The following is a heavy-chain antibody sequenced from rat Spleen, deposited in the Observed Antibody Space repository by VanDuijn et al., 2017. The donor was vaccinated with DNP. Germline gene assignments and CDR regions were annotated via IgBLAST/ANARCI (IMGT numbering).Heavy chain of an antibody. V-gene: IGHV5-22*01. D-gene: IGHD4-3*01. CDR3: VRWNSGHFDY. CDR1: GFTFSDYY. Sequence: EVQLVESGGDLVQPGRSLKLSCAASGFTFSDYYMTWVRQAPTKGLEWVAYISYDGGSAHYGDSVKGRFTISRDNAKSTLYLQMNSLRSEDMATYYCVRWNSGHFDYWGQGVMVTVSS. J-gene: IGHJ2*01. CDR2: ISYDGGSA.